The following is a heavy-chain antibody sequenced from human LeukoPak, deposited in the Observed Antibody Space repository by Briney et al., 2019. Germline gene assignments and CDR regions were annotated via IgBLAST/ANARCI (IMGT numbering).Heavy chain of an antibody. V-gene: IGHV3-53*01. D-gene: IGHD6-25*01. J-gene: IGHJ4*02. Sequence: GGSLRLSCAASGFTVSGNYLSWVRQAPGKGLEWVSVIYTAGSTYNADSVKGRFTISRDKSKNTLYLQMNTLRAEDTAVYFCAGGNTWPGLSYWGQGTLLTVSS. CDR2: IYTAGST. CDR3: AGGNTWPGLSY. CDR1: GFTVSGNY.